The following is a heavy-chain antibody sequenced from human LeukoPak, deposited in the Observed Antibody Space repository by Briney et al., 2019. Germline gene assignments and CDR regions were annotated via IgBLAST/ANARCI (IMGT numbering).Heavy chain of an antibody. CDR2: IFYSGTT. J-gene: IGHJ4*02. CDR1: GGSISSYY. CDR3: ARGSIVATRFDY. Sequence: SETLSLTCTVSGGSISSYYWNWIRQPPGKGLEWIGNIFYSGTTDYNPSLKSRVTISVDTSKNQFSLKLSSVTAADTAVYYCARGSIVATRFDYWGQGTLVTVSS. D-gene: IGHD5-12*01. V-gene: IGHV4-59*01.